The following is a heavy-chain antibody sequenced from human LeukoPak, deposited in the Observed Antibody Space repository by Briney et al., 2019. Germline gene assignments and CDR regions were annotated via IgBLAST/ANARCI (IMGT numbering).Heavy chain of an antibody. Sequence: GGSLRLSCAASGFTFSSYSMNWVRQAPGKGLEWVSSISSSSSYIYYADSVKGRFTISRDNAKNSLYLQMNSLRAEDTAVYYCAELGITMVGCVWGTGTTVTISS. J-gene: IGHJ6*04. CDR2: ISSSSSYI. CDR3: AELGITMVGCV. V-gene: IGHV3-21*01. D-gene: IGHD3-10*02. CDR1: GFTFSSYS.